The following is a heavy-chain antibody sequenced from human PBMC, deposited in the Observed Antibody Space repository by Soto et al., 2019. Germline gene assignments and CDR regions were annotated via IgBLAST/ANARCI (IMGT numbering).Heavy chain of an antibody. CDR2: IIPIFGTA. D-gene: IGHD5-18*01. CDR3: ARDGYSYGPYGMDV. Sequence: GXXLXWMGGIIPIFGTANYAQKFQGRVTITADESTSTAYMELSSLRSEDTAVYYCARDGYSYGPYGMDVWGQGTTVTVSS. V-gene: IGHV1-69*01. J-gene: IGHJ6*02.